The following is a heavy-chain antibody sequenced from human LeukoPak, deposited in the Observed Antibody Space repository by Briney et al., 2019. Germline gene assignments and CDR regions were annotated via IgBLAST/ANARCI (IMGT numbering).Heavy chain of an antibody. CDR3: ARDLGYSSSWYGYYYYYMDV. V-gene: IGHV6-1*01. CDR1: GDSVSSNSAA. CDR2: TYYRSKWYN. D-gene: IGHD6-13*01. J-gene: IGHJ6*03. Sequence: SQTLSLTCAISGDSVSSNSAAWNWIRQSPSRGLEWLGRTYYRSKWYNDYAVSVKSRITINPDTSKNQFSLQLNSVTPEDTAVYYCARDLGYSSSWYGYYYYYMDVWGKGTTVTVSS.